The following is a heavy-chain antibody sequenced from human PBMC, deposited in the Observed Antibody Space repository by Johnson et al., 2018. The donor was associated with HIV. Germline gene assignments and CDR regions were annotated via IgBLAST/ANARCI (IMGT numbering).Heavy chain of an antibody. D-gene: IGHD3-10*01. V-gene: IGHV3-30*04. CDR3: ALEAVRSTDAFDI. J-gene: IGHJ3*02. CDR1: GFTFSSYA. Sequence: QVQLVESGGGVVQPGRSLRLSCAASGFTFSSYAMHWVRQAPGKWLEWVAVISYDGSNKYYADSVKGRFTISRDNAKNSLYLQTNSLRAEDTAVYYCALEAVRSTDAFDIWGQGTMVIVSS. CDR2: ISYDGSNK.